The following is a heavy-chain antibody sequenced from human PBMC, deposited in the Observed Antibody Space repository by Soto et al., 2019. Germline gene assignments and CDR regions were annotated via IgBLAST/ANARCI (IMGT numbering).Heavy chain of an antibody. V-gene: IGHV4-59*01. Sequence: LETLSLTCTVSGGSIRSYYWTWIRQPPGKGLEWLGYIFYSGSTFYNPSLKSRVTISIHTSKSQFSLQLTSVTAADTAVYYCARDFRWLQPPPDYWGQGTLVTVSS. D-gene: IGHD5-12*01. CDR3: ARDFRWLQPPPDY. CDR1: GGSIRSYY. CDR2: IFYSGST. J-gene: IGHJ4*02.